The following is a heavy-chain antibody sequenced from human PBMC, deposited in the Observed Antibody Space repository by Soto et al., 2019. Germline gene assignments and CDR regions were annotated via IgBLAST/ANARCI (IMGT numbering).Heavy chain of an antibody. CDR2: IIPIFGTA. CDR1: GGTFSSYA. V-gene: IGHV1-69*06. D-gene: IGHD5-12*01. Sequence: SVKVSCKASGGTFSSYAISWVRQAPGQGLEWMGGIIPIFGTANYAQKFQGRVTITADKSTSTAYMELSSLRSEDTAVYYCARASEMATIFDXFDIWGQGXMVTVSS. J-gene: IGHJ3*02. CDR3: ARASEMATIFDXFDI.